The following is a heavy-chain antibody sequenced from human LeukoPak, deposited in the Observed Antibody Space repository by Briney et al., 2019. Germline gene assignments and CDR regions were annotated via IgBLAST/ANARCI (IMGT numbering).Heavy chain of an antibody. CDR3: ARVSPDYFDC. CDR1: GYTFTGYY. V-gene: IGHV1-2*02. CDR2: INPNNGGT. Sequence: ASVKVSCKASGYTFTGYYMHWVRQAPGQGLEWMGWINPNNGGTNYAQKFQGRVTMTRDTSISTAYMELSSLKSDDTAVYYCARVSPDYFDCWGQGTLVTVSS. J-gene: IGHJ4*02.